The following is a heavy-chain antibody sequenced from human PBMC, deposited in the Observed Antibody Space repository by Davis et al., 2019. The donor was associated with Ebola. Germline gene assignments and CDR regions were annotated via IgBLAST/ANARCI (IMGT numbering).Heavy chain of an antibody. D-gene: IGHD3-3*01. CDR3: AKDQYDFWSGYYYYYYYYMDV. J-gene: IGHJ6*03. V-gene: IGHV3-30*18. Sequence: GESLKISCAASGFTFSSYGMHWVRQAPGKGLEWVAVISYDGSNKYYADSVKGRFTISRDNSKNTLYLQMNSLRAEDTAVYYCAKDQYDFWSGYYYYYYYYMDVWGKGTTVTVSS. CDR1: GFTFSSYG. CDR2: ISYDGSNK.